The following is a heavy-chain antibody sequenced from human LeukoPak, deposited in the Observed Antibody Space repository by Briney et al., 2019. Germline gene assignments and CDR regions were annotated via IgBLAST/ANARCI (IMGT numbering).Heavy chain of an antibody. CDR1: GYTFTSYG. CDR3: ARDAYSSGWSTNWFDP. V-gene: IGHV1-18*01. D-gene: IGHD6-19*01. Sequence: ASVKVSCKASGYTFTSYGISWVRQAPGQGLEWMGWISAYNGNTNYAQKLQGRVTMTTDTSTSTAYMELRSLRSDDTAVCYCARDAYSSGWSTNWFDPWGQGTLVTVSS. CDR2: ISAYNGNT. J-gene: IGHJ5*02.